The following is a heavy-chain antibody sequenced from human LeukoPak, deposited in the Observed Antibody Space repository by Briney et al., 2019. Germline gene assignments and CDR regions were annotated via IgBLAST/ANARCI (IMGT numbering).Heavy chain of an antibody. CDR3: AKDSGSYRDYIDY. CDR1: GFTFDDYA. D-gene: IGHD1-26*01. V-gene: IGHV3-43D*04. Sequence: GGSLRLSCAASGFTFDDYAMHWVRQAPGKGLEGVSLISWNGGSTYYADSVKGRFTVSRDNSKNSLYLQMSSLRAEDTALYYCAKDSGSYRDYIDYWGQGTLVTVSS. J-gene: IGHJ4*02. CDR2: ISWNGGST.